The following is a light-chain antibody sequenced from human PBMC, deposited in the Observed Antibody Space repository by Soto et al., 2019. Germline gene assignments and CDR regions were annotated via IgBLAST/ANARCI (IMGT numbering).Light chain of an antibody. CDR2: DVS. CDR1: SSDVGGLDH. Sequence: SALTPPASVSGSPGQSITISCTGASSDVGGLDHVSWYQQHPGKVPRLLIYDVSSRPSGVSDRFSGSKSGNTASLTISGLQAEDEADYYCNSFTTTNTYVFGTGTKVTVL. CDR3: NSFTTTNTYV. V-gene: IGLV2-14*03. J-gene: IGLJ1*01.